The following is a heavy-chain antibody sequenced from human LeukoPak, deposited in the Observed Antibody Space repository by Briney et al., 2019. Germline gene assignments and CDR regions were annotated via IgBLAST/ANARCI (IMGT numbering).Heavy chain of an antibody. D-gene: IGHD3-16*01. Sequence: GGSLRLSCAASGFTFSDNWMHWVRQAPGKGLVWVSVISSDGRSTIYADSVKGRFTISRDNAKNTLHLQMDSLRAEDTAVYFCASQLGGNVYWGQGTLVTVSS. CDR1: GFTFSDNW. CDR3: ASQLGGNVY. CDR2: ISSDGRST. J-gene: IGHJ4*02. V-gene: IGHV3-74*01.